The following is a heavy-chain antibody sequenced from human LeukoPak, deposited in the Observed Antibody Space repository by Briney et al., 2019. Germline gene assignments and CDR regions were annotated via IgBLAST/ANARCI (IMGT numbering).Heavy chain of an antibody. J-gene: IGHJ4*02. CDR3: ARDKEVGYDSSGYPYYFDY. D-gene: IGHD3-22*01. CDR1: GFTFSSYS. CDR2: ISSSSSYI. V-gene: IGHV3-21*01. Sequence: GGSLRLSCAASGFTFSSYSVNWVRQAPGKGLEWVSSISSSSSYIYYADSVKGRFTISRDNAKNSLYLQMNSLRAEDTAVYYCARDKEVGYDSSGYPYYFDYWGQGTLVTVSS.